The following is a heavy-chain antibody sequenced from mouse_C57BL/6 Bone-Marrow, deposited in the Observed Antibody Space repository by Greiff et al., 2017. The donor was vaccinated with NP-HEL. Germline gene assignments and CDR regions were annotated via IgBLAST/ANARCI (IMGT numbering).Heavy chain of an antibody. CDR1: GFTIKDDY. CDR3: TTCLYYYD. V-gene: IGHV14-4*01. Sequence: EVQLQQSGAELVRPGASVKLSCTASGFTIKDDYMHWVKQRPEQGLEWIGWIDPENGDTEYASKFQGKATITADTSSNTAYLQLSSLTSEDTAVYYCTTCLYYYDWGQGTLVTVSA. D-gene: IGHD1-1*01. CDR2: IDPENGDT. J-gene: IGHJ3*01.